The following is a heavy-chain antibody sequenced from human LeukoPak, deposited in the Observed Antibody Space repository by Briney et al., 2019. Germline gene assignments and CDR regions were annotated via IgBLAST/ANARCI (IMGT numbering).Heavy chain of an antibody. J-gene: IGHJ5*02. CDR2: ISGSGGST. CDR1: GFTFSSYG. CDR3: AKDLEYYDILMKFDP. V-gene: IGHV3-23*01. Sequence: HPGGSLRLSCAASGFTFSSYGMSWVRQAPGKGLEWVSAISGSGGSTYYADSVKGRFTISRDNSKNTLYLQMNSLRAEDTAVYYCAKDLEYYDILMKFDPWGQGTLVTVSS. D-gene: IGHD3-9*01.